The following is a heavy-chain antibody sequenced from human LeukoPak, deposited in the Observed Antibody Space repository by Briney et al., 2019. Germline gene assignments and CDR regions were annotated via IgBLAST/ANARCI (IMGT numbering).Heavy chain of an antibody. Sequence: GSLRLSCAASGFTFSRDGMHWVRPALGKGLEWVAFIRYDESDKKYKDSVKGRFTVSKDNSKNTLSLQMHSLRVEDTAVYYCATHYYASGNYYNPIFYWGQGALVTVSS. CDR3: ATHYYASGNYYNPIFY. V-gene: IGHV3-30*02. D-gene: IGHD3-10*01. CDR1: GFTFSRDG. J-gene: IGHJ4*02. CDR2: IRYDESDK.